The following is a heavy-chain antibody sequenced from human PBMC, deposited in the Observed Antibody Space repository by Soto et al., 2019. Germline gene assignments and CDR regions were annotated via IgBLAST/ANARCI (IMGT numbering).Heavy chain of an antibody. CDR2: ISWNGESI. J-gene: IGHJ4*02. D-gene: IGHD6-19*01. CDR1: GFSFGDYA. CDR3: AKDVGSSGWYAGFDS. V-gene: IGHV3-9*01. Sequence: ESGGVLVPPGRSLRLSCAASGFSFGDYAMQWVRQVPGKGLEWVSSISWNGESIGYADSVKGRFTISRDNGKKSVYLQMNSLRGEDTALYYCAKDVGSSGWYAGFDSWGQGTLVTVS.